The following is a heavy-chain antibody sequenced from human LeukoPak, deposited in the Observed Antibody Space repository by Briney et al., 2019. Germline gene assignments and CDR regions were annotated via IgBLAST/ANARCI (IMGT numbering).Heavy chain of an antibody. Sequence: GASVKVSCKASGYTFSGNYMHWVRQAPGQGLEWMGWINPKNGGTNYAQKFQGRVTMTRDTSISTAYMELSGLTSDDTAVYYCVRAQNSYTSSSLDSWGQGTLVTVSS. CDR2: INPKNGGT. CDR3: VRAQNSYTSSSLDS. CDR1: GYTFSGNY. D-gene: IGHD6-13*01. J-gene: IGHJ4*02. V-gene: IGHV1-2*02.